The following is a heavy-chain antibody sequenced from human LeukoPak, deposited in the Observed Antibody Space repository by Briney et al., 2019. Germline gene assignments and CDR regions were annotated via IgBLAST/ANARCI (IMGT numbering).Heavy chain of an antibody. D-gene: IGHD3-10*01. CDR2: ISSSSSCI. Sequence: GGSLRLSCAASGFTFSSYWMSWVRQAPGKGLEWVSSISSSSSCIYYADSVKGRFTISRDNAKNSLYLQMNSLRAEDTAVYYCARDPVARGSGSYYKDYWGQGTLVTVSS. CDR1: GFTFSSYW. J-gene: IGHJ4*02. V-gene: IGHV3-21*01. CDR3: ARDPVARGSGSYYKDY.